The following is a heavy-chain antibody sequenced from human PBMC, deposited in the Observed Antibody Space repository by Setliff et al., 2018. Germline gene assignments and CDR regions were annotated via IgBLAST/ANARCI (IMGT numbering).Heavy chain of an antibody. CDR2: ISGYNDNT. CDR1: GYSFTNYG. CDR3: ARGSAKMVALPTANYFDP. D-gene: IGHD2-2*01. V-gene: IGHV1-18*01. Sequence: ASVKVSCKAFGYSFTNYGLNWVRQAPGQGLEWMGWISGYNDNTNCAQHLQGRVTMTTDTSTSTAYMELRSLTSADTAVYYCARGSAKMVALPTANYFDPWGQGTPVTVSS. J-gene: IGHJ5*02.